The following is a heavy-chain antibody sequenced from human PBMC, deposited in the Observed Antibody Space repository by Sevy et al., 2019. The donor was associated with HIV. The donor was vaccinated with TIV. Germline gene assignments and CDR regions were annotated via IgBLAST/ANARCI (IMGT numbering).Heavy chain of an antibody. CDR1: GFNFRGYS. CDR2: IRNTDNTI. CDR3: ARDLGWRYCDY. D-gene: IGHD6-19*01. V-gene: IGHV3-48*02. J-gene: IGHJ4*02. Sequence: GSLRLSCVASGFNFRGYSMHWVRQAPGKGLEWVSYIRNTDNTIFYADSVKGRFTISRDNAKDSLYLQMNSLRDEDTALYYCARDLGWRYCDYWGQGTLVTVSS.